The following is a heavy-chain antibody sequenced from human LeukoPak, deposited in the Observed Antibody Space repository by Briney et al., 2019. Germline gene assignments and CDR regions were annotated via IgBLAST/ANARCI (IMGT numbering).Heavy chain of an antibody. CDR1: GFTFSSHG. CDR3: ARDIPLLARYYYYYMDV. CDR2: IKQDGSEK. Sequence: PGGSLRLSCAASGFTFSSHGMHWVRQAPGKGLEWVANIKQDGSEKYYVDSVKGRFTISRDNAKNSLYLQMNSLRAEDTAVYYCARDIPLLARYYYYYMDVWGKGTTVTVPS. J-gene: IGHJ6*03. V-gene: IGHV3-7*01.